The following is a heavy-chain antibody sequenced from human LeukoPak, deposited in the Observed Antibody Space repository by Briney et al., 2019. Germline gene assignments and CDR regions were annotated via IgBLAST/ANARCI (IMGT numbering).Heavy chain of an antibody. D-gene: IGHD6-13*01. J-gene: IGHJ6*02. CDR2: ISSSSSYI. Sequence: GGSLRLSCAASGFTFSRYSMNWVRQAPGKGLEWVSSISSSSSYIYYADTVKGRFTISRDNAKNSLYLQMNSLRAEDTAVYYCASLMVDGSSWHYGMDVWGQGTTVTVSS. V-gene: IGHV3-21*01. CDR3: ASLMVDGSSWHYGMDV. CDR1: GFTFSRYS.